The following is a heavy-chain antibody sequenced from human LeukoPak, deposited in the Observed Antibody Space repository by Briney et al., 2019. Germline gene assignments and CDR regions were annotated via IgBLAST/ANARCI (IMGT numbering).Heavy chain of an antibody. CDR3: ARIGGNFPSLDS. V-gene: IGHV4-4*07. Sequence: SETLSLTCTVSGGSINNYFWSWVWQPAGKGLEWIGRIYTTGSTNYTPSLKGRVTMSVDTSKNQFSLKLTSVTAADTAVYYCARIGGNFPSLDSWGQGILVTVSS. J-gene: IGHJ5*01. CDR1: GGSINNYF. CDR2: IYTTGST. D-gene: IGHD4-23*01.